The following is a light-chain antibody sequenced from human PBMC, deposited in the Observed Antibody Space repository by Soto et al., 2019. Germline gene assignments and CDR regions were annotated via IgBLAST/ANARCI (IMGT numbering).Light chain of an antibody. V-gene: IGLV2-14*03. CDR2: DVS. CDR3: SSYTASNTRQMV. CDR1: SSDVGGYNY. Sequence: QSALTQPASVSGSPGQSITISCTGTSSDVGGYNYVSWYQHHPGKAPKLMIFDVSNRPSGVSNRFSGSKSGNKASLTISGLQPEDEADYYCSSYTASNTRQMVFGTGTKLTVL. J-gene: IGLJ1*01.